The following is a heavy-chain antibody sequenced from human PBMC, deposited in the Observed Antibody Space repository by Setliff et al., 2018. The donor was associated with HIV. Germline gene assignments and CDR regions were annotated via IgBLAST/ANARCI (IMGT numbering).Heavy chain of an antibody. Sequence: PGGSLRLSCAVSGFTFISYGMYWVRQAPGKGLEWVAFIRYDGSYRYYVDSVKGRFTISRDNAKNSLYLQMNSLRAEDTAVYYCARVSITYWYSIPRDYYYYMDVWGEGTTVTVSS. CDR1: GFTFISYG. J-gene: IGHJ6*03. D-gene: IGHD2-8*02. CDR3: ARVSITYWYSIPRDYYYYMDV. CDR2: IRYDGSYR. V-gene: IGHV3-30*02.